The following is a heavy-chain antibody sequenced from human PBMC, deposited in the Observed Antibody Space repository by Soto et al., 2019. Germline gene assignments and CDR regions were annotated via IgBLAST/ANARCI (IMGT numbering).Heavy chain of an antibody. V-gene: IGHV1-46*01. CDR3: ARAHGYSYGRIDY. CDR2: INPSGGST. Sequence: ASVKVSCKASGYTFLNFYIHWVRQAPGQGLEWMGVINPSGGSTSYAQKFQGRVTMTRDTSTSTVYMELSSLRSEDTAVYYCARAHGYSYGRIDYWGQGTLVTVSS. D-gene: IGHD5-18*01. CDR1: GYTFLNFY. J-gene: IGHJ4*02.